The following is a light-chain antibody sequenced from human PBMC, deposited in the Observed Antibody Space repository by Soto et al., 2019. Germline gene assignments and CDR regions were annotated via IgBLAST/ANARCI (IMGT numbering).Light chain of an antibody. V-gene: IGKV1-5*03. Sequence: DIQMTQSPSTLSGSVGDRVTITCRASQTISSWLAWYQQKPGKAPKLLIYKASTLKSGVPSRFSGSGSGTEFTLTISSLQPDDFETYYRQHYNSYSEAFGQGTKVDI. J-gene: IGKJ1*01. CDR2: KAS. CDR1: QTISSW. CDR3: QHYNSYSEA.